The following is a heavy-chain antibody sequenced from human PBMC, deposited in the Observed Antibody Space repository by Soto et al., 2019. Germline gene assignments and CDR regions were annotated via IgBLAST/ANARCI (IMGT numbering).Heavy chain of an antibody. CDR1: GGSISSGGYS. J-gene: IGHJ4*02. D-gene: IGHD4-17*01. CDR3: ARVYGDYTFDY. V-gene: IGHV4-30-2*01. CDR2: IYHSGST. Sequence: SETLSLTCAVSGGSISSGGYSWSWIRQPPGKGLEWIGYIYHSGSTYYNPSLKSRVTISVDGSKNQFSLKLSSVTAADTAVYYCARVYGDYTFDYWGQGTLVTVSS.